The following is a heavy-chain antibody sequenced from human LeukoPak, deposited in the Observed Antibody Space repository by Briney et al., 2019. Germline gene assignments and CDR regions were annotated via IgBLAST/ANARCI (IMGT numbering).Heavy chain of an antibody. V-gene: IGHV3-48*04. J-gene: IGHJ5*02. CDR1: GFTFSSYS. CDR2: ISSSSSTI. D-gene: IGHD3-10*01. Sequence: PGGSLRLSCAASGFTFSSYSMNWVRQAPGKGLEWVSYISSSSSTIYYADSVKGRFTISRDNAKNSLYLQMNSLRAEDTTVYYCARDRGMAGCDPWGQGTLVTVSS. CDR3: ARDRGMAGCDP.